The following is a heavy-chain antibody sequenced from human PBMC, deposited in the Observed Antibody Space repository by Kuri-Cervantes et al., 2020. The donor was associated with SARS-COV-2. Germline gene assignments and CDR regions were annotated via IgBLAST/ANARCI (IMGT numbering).Heavy chain of an antibody. CDR2: ISSSGSTI. Sequence: GESLKISCAASGFTFSSYEMNWVRQAPGKGLEWVSYISSSGSTIYYADSVKGRFTISRDNSKNTLHLQIDSLRTEDTAIYYCARVHPWDRYYFDYWGQGNRVNVSS. V-gene: IGHV3-48*03. CDR3: ARVHPWDRYYFDY. J-gene: IGHJ4*02. D-gene: IGHD3-16*02. CDR1: GFTFSSYE.